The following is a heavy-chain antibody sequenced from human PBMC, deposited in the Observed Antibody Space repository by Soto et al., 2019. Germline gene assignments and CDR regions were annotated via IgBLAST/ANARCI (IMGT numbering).Heavy chain of an antibody. D-gene: IGHD2-21*01. CDR2: INPNGGST. CDR1: GYTFIHYY. CDR3: ARSLLQGDF. Sequence: QVQLVQSGAEVKKPGASVKISCKASGYTFIHYYIHWVRQAPGQGLEWMAIINPNGGSTNYAQKFQGRVTVTSDTSTTTVSRGLNILQSDDTAVYFCARSLLQGDFWGQGTLVTVSS. J-gene: IGHJ4*02. V-gene: IGHV1-46*01.